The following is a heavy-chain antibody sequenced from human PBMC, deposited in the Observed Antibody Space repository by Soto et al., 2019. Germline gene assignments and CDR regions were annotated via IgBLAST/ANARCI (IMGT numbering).Heavy chain of an antibody. D-gene: IGHD1-7*01. CDR2: IIPIFGTA. CDR1: GGTFSSYA. CDR3: ASVLELHYYYGMDV. Sequence: GASVKVSCKASGGTFSSYAISWVRQAPGQGLEWMGGIIPIFGTANYAQKFQGRVTITADESTSTAYMELSSLRSEDTAVYYCASVLELHYYYGMDVWGQGTTVTGSS. J-gene: IGHJ6*02. V-gene: IGHV1-69*13.